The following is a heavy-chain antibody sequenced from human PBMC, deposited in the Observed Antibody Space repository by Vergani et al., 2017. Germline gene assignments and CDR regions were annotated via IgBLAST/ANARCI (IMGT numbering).Heavy chain of an antibody. V-gene: IGHV4-59*01. CDR1: GGSISSYY. D-gene: IGHD3-10*01. CDR2: IYYSGST. Sequence: QVQLQESGPGLVKPSETLSLTCTVSGGSISSYYWSLIRQPPGKGLEWIGYIYYSGSTNYNPSLKSRVTISVDTSKNQFSLKLSSVTAADKAVCYCARQNPYGSAHVDFWGRGVLVTVSA. J-gene: IGHJ4*02. CDR3: ARQNPYGSAHVDF.